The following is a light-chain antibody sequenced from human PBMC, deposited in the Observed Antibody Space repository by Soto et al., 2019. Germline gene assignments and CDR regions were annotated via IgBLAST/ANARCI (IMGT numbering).Light chain of an antibody. CDR2: KAS. Sequence: DIQMTQSPSTLSASVGDRVTITCPASQSISSWLAWYQQKPGKAPKLLIYKASTLESGVPSRFSGSGSGTEFTLTISSRKHDDFATYYCQQYDKYALTFGQGTKVDIK. CDR3: QQYDKYALT. CDR1: QSISSW. V-gene: IGKV1-5*03. J-gene: IGKJ1*01.